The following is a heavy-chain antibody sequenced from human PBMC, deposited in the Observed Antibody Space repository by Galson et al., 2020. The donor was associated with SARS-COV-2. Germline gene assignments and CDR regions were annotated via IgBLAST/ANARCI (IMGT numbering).Heavy chain of an antibody. CDR2: IDWDDDK. CDR3: ARISSSSWGYYFDY. CDR1: GFSLSTSGMC. Sequence: SGPTLVKPTRTLTLTCTFSGFSLSTSGMCVSWIRQPPGKALEWLARIDWDDDKFYSTSLKTRLTISKDTSKNQVVLTMTNMDPVDTATYYCARISSSSWGYYFDYWGQGTLVTVSS. J-gene: IGHJ4*02. D-gene: IGHD6-13*01. V-gene: IGHV2-70*17.